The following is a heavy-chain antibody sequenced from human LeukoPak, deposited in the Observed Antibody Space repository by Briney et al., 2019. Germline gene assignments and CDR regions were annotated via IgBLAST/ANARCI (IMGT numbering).Heavy chain of an antibody. J-gene: IGHJ6*02. Sequence: GGSLRLSCAASGFTFSSYAMHWVRQAPGKGLEWVAVISYDGSNKYYADSVKGRFTISRDNSKNTLYLQMNSLRAEDTAVYYCAREFKLRFLEWSPLKGMDVWGQGTTVTVSS. V-gene: IGHV3-30*04. CDR3: AREFKLRFLEWSPLKGMDV. CDR1: GFTFSSYA. D-gene: IGHD3-3*01. CDR2: ISYDGSNK.